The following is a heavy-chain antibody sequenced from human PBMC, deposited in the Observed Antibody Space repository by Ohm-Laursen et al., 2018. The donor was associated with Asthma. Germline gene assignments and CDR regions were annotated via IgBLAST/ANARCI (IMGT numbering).Heavy chain of an antibody. D-gene: IGHD6-6*01. CDR3: ARDFYTSSPHPKSFGL. Sequence: SLRLSCAASGFTFSSYGMHWVRQAPGKGLELVAIISFHGYNQYYTDSVRGRFTISRDNSRSTLYLQMNSLRPEDTAVYYCARDFYTSSPHPKSFGLWGQGTLVSVSP. V-gene: IGHV3-30*03. CDR2: ISFHGYNQ. J-gene: IGHJ4*02. CDR1: GFTFSSYG.